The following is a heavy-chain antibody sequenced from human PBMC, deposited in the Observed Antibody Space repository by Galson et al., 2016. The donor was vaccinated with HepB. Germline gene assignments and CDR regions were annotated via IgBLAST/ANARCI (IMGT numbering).Heavy chain of an antibody. V-gene: IGHV3-23*01. CDR2: ISGSGLFT. CDR1: GFSFNNFV. D-gene: IGHD2-2*01. J-gene: IGHJ6*03. CDR3: ATYQGPPDYYFYMDV. Sequence: SLRLSCAASGFSFNNFVMTWVRQAPGRGLEWVSSISGSGLFTYYADSVKGRFTISRDNSKNALYLQMNSLRAEDTAAYYCATYQGPPDYYFYMDVWGKGTPVTVSS.